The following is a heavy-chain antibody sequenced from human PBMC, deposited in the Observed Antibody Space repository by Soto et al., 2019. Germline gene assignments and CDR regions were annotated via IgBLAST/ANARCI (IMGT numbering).Heavy chain of an antibody. J-gene: IGHJ4*02. Sequence: EVQLLASGGGLVQPGGSLTLSCAASGFTFSSYGMTWVRQAPGKGLEWVSFSSATGSGRYYADSVKGRFTISRDNSKNTLYMQMSSLRADDTAVYYCAKDRRAGGNYGLYSDFWGQGALVIASS. CDR3: AKDRRAGGNYGLYSDF. CDR1: GFTFSSYG. CDR2: SSATGSGR. D-gene: IGHD1-7*01. V-gene: IGHV3-23*01.